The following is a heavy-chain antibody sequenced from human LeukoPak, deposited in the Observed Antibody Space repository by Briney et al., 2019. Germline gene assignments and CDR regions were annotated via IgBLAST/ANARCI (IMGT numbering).Heavy chain of an antibody. CDR1: GYSFTSYR. CDR3: ARLPGYCSGGSCYRMDV. CDR2: IDPSDSYT. J-gene: IGHJ6*04. V-gene: IGHV5-10-1*01. D-gene: IGHD2-15*01. Sequence: GESLRISCKGSGYSFTSYRISWVRQMPGKGLEWIGRIDPSDSYTNYSPSFQGHVTISADKSISTAYLQWSSLKASDTAMYYCARLPGYCSGGSCYRMDVWGKGTTVTVSS.